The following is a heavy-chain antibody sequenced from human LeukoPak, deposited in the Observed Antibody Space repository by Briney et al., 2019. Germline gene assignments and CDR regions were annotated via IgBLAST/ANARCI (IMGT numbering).Heavy chain of an antibody. D-gene: IGHD3-22*01. CDR2: INHSGST. V-gene: IGHV4-34*01. CDR1: GGSFSGYY. J-gene: IGHJ4*02. CDR3: ARAYYYDIYFDY. Sequence: PSETLSLTCAVYGGSFSGYYWSWIRQPPGKGLEWIGEINHSGSTNYNPSLKSRVTISVDTSKNQFSLKLSSVTAADTAVYYCARAYYYDIYFDYWGQGTLVTVSS.